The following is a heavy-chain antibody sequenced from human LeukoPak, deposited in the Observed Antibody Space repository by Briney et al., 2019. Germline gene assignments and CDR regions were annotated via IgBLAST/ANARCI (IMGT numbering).Heavy chain of an antibody. CDR2: IYHSGST. CDR3: ARVSSGWYGYYYYMDV. Sequence: PSETLSLTCIVSGYSISSGYYWGWIRQPPGKGLEWIGSIYHSGSTYYNPSLKSRVTISVDTSKNQFSLKLSSVTAADTAVYYCARVSSGWYGYYYYMDVWGKGTTVTVSS. V-gene: IGHV4-38-2*02. CDR1: GYSISSGYY. J-gene: IGHJ6*03. D-gene: IGHD6-19*01.